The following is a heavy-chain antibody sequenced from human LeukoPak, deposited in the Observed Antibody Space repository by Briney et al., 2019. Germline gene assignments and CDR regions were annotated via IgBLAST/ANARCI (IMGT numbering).Heavy chain of an antibody. CDR2: ISYDGSNK. CDR1: GFTFSSYA. CDR3: ARDILGYYDSSGYYPY. D-gene: IGHD3-22*01. V-gene: IGHV3-30-3*01. Sequence: QPGGSLRLSCAASGFTFSSYAMHWVRQAPGKGLEWVAVISYDGSNKYYADSVKGRFTISRDNSKNTLYLQMNSLRAEDTAVYYCARDILGYYDSSGYYPYWGQGTLVTVSS. J-gene: IGHJ4*02.